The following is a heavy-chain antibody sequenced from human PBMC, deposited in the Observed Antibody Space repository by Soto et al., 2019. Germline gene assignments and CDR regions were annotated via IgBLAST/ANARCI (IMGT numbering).Heavy chain of an antibody. V-gene: IGHV1-2*04. CDR3: ARTSMQSRGYSYGHGGTDV. CDR2: INPNSGGT. Sequence: ASVKVSCKASGYTFTGYYMHWVRQAPGQGLEWMGWINPNSGGTNYAQKFQGWVTMTRDTSISTAYMELSRLRSDDTAVYYCARTSMQSRGYSYGHGGTDVWGQGTTVTVSS. CDR1: GYTFTGYY. J-gene: IGHJ6*02. D-gene: IGHD5-18*01.